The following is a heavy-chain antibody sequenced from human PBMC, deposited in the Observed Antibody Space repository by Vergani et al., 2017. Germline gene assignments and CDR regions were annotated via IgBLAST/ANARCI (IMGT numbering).Heavy chain of an antibody. CDR2: INPSGGST. CDR3: ASSDPPGYCSSTSCPDHYYYYGMDV. D-gene: IGHD2-2*03. Sequence: QVQLVQSGAEVKKPGASVKVSCKASGYTFTSYYMHWVRQAPGQGLEWMGIINPSGGSTSYAQKFQGRVTMTRDTSTSTVYMELSSLRSEDTAVYYCASSDPPGYCSSTSCPDHYYYYGMDVWGQGTTVTVSS. V-gene: IGHV1-46*01. CDR1: GYTFTSYY. J-gene: IGHJ6*02.